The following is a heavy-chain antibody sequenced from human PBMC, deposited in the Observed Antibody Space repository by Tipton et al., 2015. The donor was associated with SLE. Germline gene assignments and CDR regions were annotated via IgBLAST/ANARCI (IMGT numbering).Heavy chain of an antibody. Sequence: TLSLTCAVYGGSFSDYYWSWIRQPPGKGLEWIGSIYYSGSTYYRPSLKSRVTISVDTSKNQFSLKLNSLTAADTAVYYCARSRIGLGYNYDMDVWGKGTTVTVSS. CDR2: IYYSGST. V-gene: IGHV4-34*01. J-gene: IGHJ6*03. CDR1: GGSFSDYY. CDR3: ARSRIGLGYNYDMDV. D-gene: IGHD1-1*01.